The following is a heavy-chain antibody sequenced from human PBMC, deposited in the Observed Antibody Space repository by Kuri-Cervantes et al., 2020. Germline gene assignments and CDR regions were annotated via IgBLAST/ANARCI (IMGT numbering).Heavy chain of an antibody. J-gene: IGHJ4*02. V-gene: IGHV3-48*03. CDR2: ISSSGSTI. CDR1: GFTFSSYE. Sequence: GGSLRLSCEAFGFTFSSYEMNWVRQAQGKGLEWVLYISSSGSTIYYADSVKGRFTISRDNANNSLSLQMTSLRAEDTAVYYCASGYDILTVEYWGQGSLVTVSS. CDR3: ASGYDILTVEY. D-gene: IGHD3-9*01.